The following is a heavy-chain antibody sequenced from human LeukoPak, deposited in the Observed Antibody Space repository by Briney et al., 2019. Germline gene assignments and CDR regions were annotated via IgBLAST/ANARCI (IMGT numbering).Heavy chain of an antibody. V-gene: IGHV1-3*01. D-gene: IGHD1-26*01. CDR1: GYTFTNYA. J-gene: IGHJ4*02. Sequence: GASVKVSCKASGYTFTNYAMHWVRQAPGQRLEWMGWINAGNGNTEYSQKFQGRVTISRDTSASTAYMELSSLRSEDTAVYYCASLAVGAHRDWGQGTLVTVSS. CDR3: ASLAVGAHRD. CDR2: INAGNGNT.